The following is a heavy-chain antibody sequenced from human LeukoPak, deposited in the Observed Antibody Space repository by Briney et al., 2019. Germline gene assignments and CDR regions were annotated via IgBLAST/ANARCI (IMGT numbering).Heavy chain of an antibody. CDR1: GFTFSSYG. CDR2: IRYDGSNK. Sequence: GGSLRLSCAASGFTFSSYGMHWVRQAPGKGLEWVAFIRYDGSNKYYADSVKGRCTISRDNSKKTVYLQMNSLRTEDTAVYYCAKDRWLQGYFDYWGQGTLVTVSS. CDR3: AKDRWLQGYFDY. D-gene: IGHD5-24*01. J-gene: IGHJ4*02. V-gene: IGHV3-30*02.